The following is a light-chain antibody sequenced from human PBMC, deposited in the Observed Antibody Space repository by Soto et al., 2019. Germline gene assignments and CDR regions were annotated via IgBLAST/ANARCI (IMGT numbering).Light chain of an antibody. CDR2: EVS. J-gene: IGLJ1*01. V-gene: IGLV2-14*01. CDR3: SSYTSSSLYV. Sequence: QSALAQPASVSGSPGQSITISCTGTSSDVGGYNYVSWYQQHPGKAPKLMIYEVSNRPSGVSNRSSGSKSGNTASLTTSGLQAEDEADYYCSSYTSSSLYVFGTGTKVTVL. CDR1: SSDVGGYNY.